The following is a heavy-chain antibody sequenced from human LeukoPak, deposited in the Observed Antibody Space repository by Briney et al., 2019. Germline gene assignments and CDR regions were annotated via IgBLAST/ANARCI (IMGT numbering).Heavy chain of an antibody. CDR1: GFTFSTAW. V-gene: IGHV3-7*01. D-gene: IGHD5-12*01. CDR3: VRDGGVSGYDLLDY. CDR2: IKQDGSEK. Sequence: PGGSLRLSCAASGFTFSTAWMFWVRQAPGKGLEWVATIKQDGSEKHYLDSVKGRFTISRDNAENSLYLQMNSLRAEDTAVYYCVRDGGVSGYDLLDYWGQGTLVTVSS. J-gene: IGHJ4*02.